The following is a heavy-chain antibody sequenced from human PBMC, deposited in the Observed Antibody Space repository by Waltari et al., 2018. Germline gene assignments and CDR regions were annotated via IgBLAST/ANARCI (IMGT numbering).Heavy chain of an antibody. CDR2: ISNSGDST. D-gene: IGHD6-6*01. Sequence: EVQLVESGGGLVQPGGSLRLSCAASGFTFSNYGMSWVRQAPGKGLEWVSDISNSGDSTYNADPVKGRLRIFRDNSKNTLYLQMNRLRADDTAVYYCARFRYSSPSTAGGGPSDYYYGMDVWGQGTTVTVSS. J-gene: IGHJ6*02. V-gene: IGHV3-23*04. CDR1: GFTFSNYG. CDR3: ARFRYSSPSTAGGGPSDYYYGMDV.